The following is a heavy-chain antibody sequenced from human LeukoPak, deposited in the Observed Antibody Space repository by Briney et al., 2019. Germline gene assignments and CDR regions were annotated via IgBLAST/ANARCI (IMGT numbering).Heavy chain of an antibody. Sequence: SETLSLTCTVSGGSISSSSAYWGWIRQPPGKGLEWIGSIYYSKNTYYNPSLKSRVTISADTSKNQFALTLGSVSATDTAVYYCARGARITIFEGWFDHWGQGTLVTVSS. V-gene: IGHV4-39*02. J-gene: IGHJ5*02. CDR2: IYYSKNT. CDR1: GGSISSSSAY. D-gene: IGHD3-3*01. CDR3: ARGARITIFEGWFDH.